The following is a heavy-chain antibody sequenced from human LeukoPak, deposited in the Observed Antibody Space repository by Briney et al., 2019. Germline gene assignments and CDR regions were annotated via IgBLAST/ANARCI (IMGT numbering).Heavy chain of an antibody. J-gene: IGHJ3*02. Sequence: PSETLSLTCAVYGGSFSGYYWSWVRQAPGKGLEWVSAISGSGGSTYYADSVKGRFTISRDNSKNTLYLQMNSLRAEDTAVYYCAKDRRPPHIVGASREGHDAFDIWGQGTMVTVSS. CDR1: GGSFSGYY. CDR3: AKDRRPPHIVGASREGHDAFDI. CDR2: ISGSGGST. V-gene: IGHV3-23*01. D-gene: IGHD1-26*01.